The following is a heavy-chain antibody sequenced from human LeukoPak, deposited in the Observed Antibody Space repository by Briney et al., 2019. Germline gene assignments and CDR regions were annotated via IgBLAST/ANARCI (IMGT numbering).Heavy chain of an antibody. CDR1: GFTFSSYS. CDR3: ARVPNGGSYGSNY. V-gene: IGHV3-21*01. J-gene: IGHJ4*02. Sequence: PGGSLRLSRAASGFTFSSYSMNWVRQAPGKGLEWVSSISSSSSYIYYADSVKGRFTISRDNAKNSLYLQMNSLRAEDTAVYYCARVPNGGSYGSNYWGQGTLVTVSS. CDR2: ISSSSSYI. D-gene: IGHD1-26*01.